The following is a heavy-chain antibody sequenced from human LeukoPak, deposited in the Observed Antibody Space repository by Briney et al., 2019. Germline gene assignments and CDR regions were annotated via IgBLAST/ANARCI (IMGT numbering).Heavy chain of an antibody. J-gene: IGHJ5*02. CDR1: GFTVSSNY. V-gene: IGHV3-53*01. CDR3: ARGELEPNWFDP. Sequence: GGSLRLSCAASGFTVSSNYMSWVRQAPGKGPEWVSVIYSGGSTYYADSVKGRFTISRDNSKNTLYLQMNSLRAEDTAVYYCARGELEPNWFDPWGQGTLVTVSS. CDR2: IYSGGST. D-gene: IGHD1-1*01.